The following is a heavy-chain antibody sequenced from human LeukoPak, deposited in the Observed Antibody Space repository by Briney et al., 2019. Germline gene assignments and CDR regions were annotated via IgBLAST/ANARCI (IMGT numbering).Heavy chain of an antibody. CDR3: ATVEKGILRYFDWLLSYNWFDP. J-gene: IGHJ5*02. Sequence: ASVKVSCKVSGYTLTELSMHWVRQAPGKGLEWMGGFDPEDGETIYAQKFQGRVTMTEDTSTDTAYMELSSLRSEDTAVYYCATVEKGILRYFDWLLSYNWFDPWGQGTLVTVSS. CDR2: FDPEDGET. V-gene: IGHV1-24*01. CDR1: GYTLTELS. D-gene: IGHD3-9*01.